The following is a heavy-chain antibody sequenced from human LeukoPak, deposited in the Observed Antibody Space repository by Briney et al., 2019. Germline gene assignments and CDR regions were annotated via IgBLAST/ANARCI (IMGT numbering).Heavy chain of an antibody. J-gene: IGHJ3*02. CDR2: IYSDSGDT. CDR1: GYTFTGFY. Sequence: ASVKVSCKASGYTFTGFYIHWVRQAPGQGLEWMGWIYSDSGDTNYAQKLQGRVTMTTDTSTSTAYMELRSLRSDDTAVYYCARERYIDTTGTTGAFDIWGQGTMVTVSS. CDR3: ARERYIDTTGTTGAFDI. D-gene: IGHD1-1*01. V-gene: IGHV1-18*04.